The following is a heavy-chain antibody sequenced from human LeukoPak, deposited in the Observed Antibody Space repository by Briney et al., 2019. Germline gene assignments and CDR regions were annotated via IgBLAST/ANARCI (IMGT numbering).Heavy chain of an antibody. CDR3: ARGWDYDSGGRPTAYVY. J-gene: IGHJ4*02. D-gene: IGHD3-22*01. Sequence: GASVRVSCRASGGTFSNYAMSWVRQAPGQGLEWMGGIIPIFGAANYAQKFQGKVTITADESTSTAYMELRGLRSEDTAVYYCARGWDYDSGGRPTAYVYWGQGTLVSVSS. V-gene: IGHV1-69*01. CDR2: IIPIFGAA. CDR1: GGTFSNYA.